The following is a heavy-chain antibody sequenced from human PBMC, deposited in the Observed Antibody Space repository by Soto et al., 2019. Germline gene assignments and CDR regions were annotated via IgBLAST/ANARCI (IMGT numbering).Heavy chain of an antibody. Sequence: GGSLRLSCVASGFTFSNYWMHWVRQAPGTGLIWVSRVNTDGSGTTYADSVRGRFTISRDNAKNTLYLQMNSLRDEDTAVYYCVRFSILVSGRGRGAFFDSWGQGTPVTVSS. J-gene: IGHJ4*02. V-gene: IGHV3-74*01. D-gene: IGHD6-19*01. CDR2: VNTDGSGT. CDR1: GFTFSNYW. CDR3: VRFSILVSGRGRGAFFDS.